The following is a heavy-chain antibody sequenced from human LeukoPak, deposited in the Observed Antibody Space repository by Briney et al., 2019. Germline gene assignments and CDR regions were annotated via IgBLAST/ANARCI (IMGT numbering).Heavy chain of an antibody. D-gene: IGHD6-13*01. CDR2: ISGSGSYI. CDR3: ARETYSSTWYRNYDWFDP. CDR1: GFTFSTFN. Sequence: GGSLRLSCAASGFTFSTFNMNWVRQAPGKGLEWVSSISGSGSYIYYADSVKGRFTISRDNANKSVYLQMNSLRAEDTAVYYCARETYSSTWYRNYDWFDPWGQGTLVTVSS. J-gene: IGHJ5*02. V-gene: IGHV3-21*01.